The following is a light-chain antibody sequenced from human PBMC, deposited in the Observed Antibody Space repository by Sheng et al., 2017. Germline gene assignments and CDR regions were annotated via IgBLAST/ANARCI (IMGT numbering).Light chain of an antibody. CDR3: CSYSSSGTLV. CDR1: SNDVGTYNY. V-gene: IGLV2-14*01. CDR2: EVS. J-gene: IGLJ3*02. Sequence: SALTQPASVSGSPGQSITISCTGTSNDVGTYNYVSWYQQHPGKAPKLMIFEVSNRPSGVSNRFSGSKSANTASLTISGLHVEDEADYYCCSYSSSGTLVFGGGTKLTVL.